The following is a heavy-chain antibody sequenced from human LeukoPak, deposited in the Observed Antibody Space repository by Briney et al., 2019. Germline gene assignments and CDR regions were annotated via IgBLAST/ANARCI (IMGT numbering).Heavy chain of an antibody. CDR2: INGRGNST. CDR1: GFSFSTYT. Sequence: GGSLRLSCAASGFSFSTYTMNWVRQAPGKGLKWVSAINGRGNSTFYADSVKGQFTISRDNSKSTVYLQMNSLRADDTAVYYCAKERQTGDYFTSDFWGQGTLVTVSS. D-gene: IGHD4-17*01. V-gene: IGHV3-23*01. CDR3: AKERQTGDYFTSDF. J-gene: IGHJ4*02.